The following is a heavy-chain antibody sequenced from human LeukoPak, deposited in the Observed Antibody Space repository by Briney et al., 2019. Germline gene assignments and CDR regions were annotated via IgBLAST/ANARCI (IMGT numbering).Heavy chain of an antibody. CDR2: INTNGDSA. J-gene: IGHJ4*01. D-gene: IGHD5-24*01. CDR1: GFKFSSYW. CDR3: VRDNAYTFDY. V-gene: IGHV3-74*01. Sequence: GGSLRLSCAASGFKFSSYWMNWVRQVPGKGLIWVAHINTNGDSANYADSVKGRFTISRDNAKSTLSLQMNSLRAEDTAIYYCVRDNAYTFDYWGQGTLVTVSS.